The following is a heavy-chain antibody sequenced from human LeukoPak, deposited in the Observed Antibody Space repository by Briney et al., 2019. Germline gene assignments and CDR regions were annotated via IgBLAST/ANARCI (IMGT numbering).Heavy chain of an antibody. CDR2: INHSGGT. CDR1: GGSFSGYY. Sequence: SETLSLTCAVYGGSFSGYYWSWIRQPPGKGLEWIGEINHSGGTNYNPSLKSRVTISVDTSKNQFSLKLSSVTAADTAVYYCARVGNSLDYWGQGTLVTVSS. CDR3: ARVGNSLDY. V-gene: IGHV4-34*01. D-gene: IGHD1/OR15-1a*01. J-gene: IGHJ4*02.